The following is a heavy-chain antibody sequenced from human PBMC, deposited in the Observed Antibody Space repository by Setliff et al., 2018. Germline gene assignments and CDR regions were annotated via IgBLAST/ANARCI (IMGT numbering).Heavy chain of an antibody. J-gene: IGHJ6*03. V-gene: IGHV4-39*01. CDR1: GGSISSSSYY. Sequence: KPSETLSLTCTVSGGSISSSSYYWGWIRQPPGKGLEWIGSIYYSGSTYYNPSLKSRVTTSVDTSKNQFSLKLSSVTAADTAVYYCARQPEGGSSGSGGFYYYYYYMDVWGKGTTVTVSS. D-gene: IGHD3-22*01. CDR2: IYYSGST. CDR3: ARQPEGGSSGSGGFYYYYYYMDV.